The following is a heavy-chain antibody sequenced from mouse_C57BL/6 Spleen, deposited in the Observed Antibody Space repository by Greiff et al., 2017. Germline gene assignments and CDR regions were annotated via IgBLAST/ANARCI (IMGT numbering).Heavy chain of an antibody. V-gene: IGHV1-61*01. Sequence: QVQLQQPGAELVRPGSSVKLSCKASGYTFTSYWMDWVKQRPGQGLEWIGNIYPSDSETPSNQKFKGKATLTVDKSSSTAYMQLSSLTSEDSAVYYCARLDRGARDYWGQGTSVTVSS. CDR1: GYTFTSYW. CDR3: ARLDRGARDY. D-gene: IGHD2-14*01. J-gene: IGHJ4*01. CDR2: IYPSDSET.